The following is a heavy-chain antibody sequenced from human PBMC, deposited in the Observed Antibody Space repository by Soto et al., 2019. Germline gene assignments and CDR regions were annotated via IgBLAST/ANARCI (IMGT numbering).Heavy chain of an antibody. J-gene: IGHJ4*02. Sequence: GGSLRLSCAASGFTFSSYGMHWVRQAPGKGLEWVAVISYDGSNKYYADSVKGRFTISRDNSKNTLYLQMNSLRAEDTAVYYCAKDRGSGWTHDYWGQGTLVTVSS. CDR1: GFTFSSYG. V-gene: IGHV3-30*18. CDR2: ISYDGSNK. D-gene: IGHD6-19*01. CDR3: AKDRGSGWTHDY.